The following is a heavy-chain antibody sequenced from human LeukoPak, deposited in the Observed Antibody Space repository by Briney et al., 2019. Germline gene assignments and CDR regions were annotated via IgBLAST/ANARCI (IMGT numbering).Heavy chain of an antibody. CDR2: IYYTGST. CDR3: ASSPYYYYGMDV. CDR1: GGXISSYY. J-gene: IGHJ6*02. V-gene: IGHV4-59*01. Sequence: SETLSLTCTVSGGXISSYYCSWIRQPPGKGLEWIGDIYYTGSTNYNPSLKSRVTISVDTSKNQFSLNLTSVTAADTAVYYCASSPYYYYGMDVWGQGTTVTVSS.